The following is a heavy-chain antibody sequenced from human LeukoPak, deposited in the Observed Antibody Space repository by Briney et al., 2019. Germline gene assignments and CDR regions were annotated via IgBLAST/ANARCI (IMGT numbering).Heavy chain of an antibody. CDR2: INPNSGGT. J-gene: IGHJ6*02. D-gene: IGHD2-21*01. V-gene: IGHV1-2*02. CDR3: ARDRGEETTLNYYNMGV. Sequence: ASVKVSCKASGYTFTGYYMHWVRQAPGQGLEWMGWINPNSGGTIYAQKFQGRVTLTRDTSISTAYMEVSRLRSDDTAMYYCARDRGEETTLNYYNMGVWGQGTTVTVSS. CDR1: GYTFTGYY.